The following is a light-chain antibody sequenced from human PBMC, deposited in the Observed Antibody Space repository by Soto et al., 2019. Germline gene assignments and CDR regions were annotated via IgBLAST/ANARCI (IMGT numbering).Light chain of an antibody. CDR3: QQCGSSPRT. CDR1: QSLSSSQ. V-gene: IGKV3-20*01. J-gene: IGKJ1*01. CDR2: DAS. Sequence: IVLTQSPGTLSLSPGERATLSCRASQSLSSSQLAWYQQKPGQAPRLLIHDASSRATGISDRFTGSGSGTDFTLTITTLEPEDFAVYYCQQCGSSPRTFGLGTKVEI.